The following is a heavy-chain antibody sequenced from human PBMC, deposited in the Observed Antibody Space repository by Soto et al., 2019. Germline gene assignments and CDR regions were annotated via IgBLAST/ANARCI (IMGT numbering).Heavy chain of an antibody. Sequence: QVQLVESGGGVVQPGRSLRLSCAASGFTFSSSGMHWVRQAPGKGLEWVAVISYDGSNKYYAYSVKGRFTISRDNSKNTLYLQMNSLRAEDTAVYYCAKDQVVPAPYNWFDPWGQGTLVTVSS. J-gene: IGHJ5*02. CDR2: ISYDGSNK. CDR3: AKDQVVPAPYNWFDP. D-gene: IGHD2-2*01. V-gene: IGHV3-30*18. CDR1: GFTFSSSG.